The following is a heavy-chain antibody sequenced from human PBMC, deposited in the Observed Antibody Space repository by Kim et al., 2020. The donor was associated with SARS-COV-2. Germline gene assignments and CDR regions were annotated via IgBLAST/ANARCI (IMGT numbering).Heavy chain of an antibody. D-gene: IGHD3-22*01. CDR3: AAIVVVTNNWFDP. Sequence: YNPSPKSRVTISVDKSKNQFSLQLSSVTAADTAVYYCAAIVVVTNNWFDPWGQGTLVTVSS. J-gene: IGHJ5*02. V-gene: IGHV4-34*01.